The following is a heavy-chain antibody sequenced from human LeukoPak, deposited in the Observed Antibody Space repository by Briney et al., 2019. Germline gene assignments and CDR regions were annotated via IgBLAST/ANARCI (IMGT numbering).Heavy chain of an antibody. Sequence: VASVKVSCKASGYTFTSYGISWVRQAPGQGLEWMGWISAYNGNTNCAQKLQGRVTMTTDTSTSTAYMELRSLRSDDTAVYYCARDLAPGIAAAGVLWFDPWGQGTLVTVSS. CDR1: GYTFTSYG. D-gene: IGHD6-13*01. CDR3: ARDLAPGIAAAGVLWFDP. J-gene: IGHJ5*02. CDR2: ISAYNGNT. V-gene: IGHV1-18*01.